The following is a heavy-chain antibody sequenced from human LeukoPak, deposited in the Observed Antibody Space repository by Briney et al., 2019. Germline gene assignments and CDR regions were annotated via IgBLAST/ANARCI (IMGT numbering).Heavy chain of an antibody. V-gene: IGHV3-48*03. CDR3: AELGITMIGGV. D-gene: IGHD3-10*02. J-gene: IGHJ6*04. Sequence: GGSLRLSCAASRFTFSSYAMSWVRQAPGKGLEWVSAISSSGSTIYYADSVKGRFTISRDNAKNSLYLQMNSLRAEDTAVYYCAELGITMIGGVWGKGTTVTISS. CDR2: ISSSGSTI. CDR1: RFTFSSYA.